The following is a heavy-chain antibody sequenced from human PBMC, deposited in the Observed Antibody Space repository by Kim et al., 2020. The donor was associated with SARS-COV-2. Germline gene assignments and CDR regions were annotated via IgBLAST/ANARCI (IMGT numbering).Heavy chain of an antibody. V-gene: IGHV3-30*09. CDR1: GFTFTSYP. CDR2: ISFDGKNR. CDR3: ARTFCTSPSCPIDN. D-gene: IGHD2-2*01. J-gene: IGHJ4*02. Sequence: GGSLRLSCAASGFTFTSYPLHWVRQAPGRGLEWISIISFDGKNRLYSDSVRGRFAVSRDDSKNTLFLQMDSLGREDTAVYYCARTFCTSPSCPIDNWGQGTLVTVSS.